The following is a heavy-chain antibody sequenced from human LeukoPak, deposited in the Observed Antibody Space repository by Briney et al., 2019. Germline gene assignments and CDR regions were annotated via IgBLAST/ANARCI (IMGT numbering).Heavy chain of an antibody. V-gene: IGHV4-61*02. CDR3: ARDSITMVRGVIIAPHWFDP. CDR1: GGSISSGSYY. Sequence: PSETLSLTCTVSGGSISSGSYYWSWLRQPAGKGLEWIGRIYTSGSTNYNPSLKSRVTISVDTSKNQFSLKLSSVTAADTAVYYCARDSITMVRGVIIAPHWFDPWGQGTLVTVSS. D-gene: IGHD3-10*01. J-gene: IGHJ5*02. CDR2: IYTSGST.